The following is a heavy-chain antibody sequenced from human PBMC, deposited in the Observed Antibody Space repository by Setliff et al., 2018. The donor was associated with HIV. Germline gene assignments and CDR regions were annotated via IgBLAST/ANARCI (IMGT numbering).Heavy chain of an antibody. D-gene: IGHD6-25*01. J-gene: IGHJ2*01. Sequence: SGPTLVNPTQTLTLTCSFSGFSLTTAGVGVGWIRQPPGKALEWLALIYWDDDKRYSPSLKSRLTISKGTSKNRVVLTMTAMDPVDTGTYYCTHGRIAAADPGYFGLWGRGTLVTVS. CDR1: GFSLTTAGVG. CDR3: THGRIAAADPGYFGL. CDR2: IYWDDDK. V-gene: IGHV2-5*02.